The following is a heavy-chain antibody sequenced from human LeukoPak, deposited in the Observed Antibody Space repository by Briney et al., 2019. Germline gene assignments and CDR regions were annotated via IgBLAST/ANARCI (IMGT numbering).Heavy chain of an antibody. CDR3: ARRGTTVTFFDY. V-gene: IGHV4-34*01. J-gene: IGHJ4*02. Sequence: SETLSLTCALYGGSFSGYYWSWIRQPPGKGLEWIGEINHSGSTNYNPSLKSRVTISVDTSKNQFSLKLSSVTAADTAVYYCARRGTTVTFFDYWGQGTLVTVSS. D-gene: IGHD4-17*01. CDR2: INHSGST. CDR1: GGSFSGYY.